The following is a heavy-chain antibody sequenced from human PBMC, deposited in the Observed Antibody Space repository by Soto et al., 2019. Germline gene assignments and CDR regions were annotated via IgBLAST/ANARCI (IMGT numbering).Heavy chain of an antibody. CDR2: ISYDESRI. V-gene: IGHV3-30-3*01. D-gene: IGHD7-27*01. Sequence: GGSLRLSCAASGFSFSSFALHWVRQAPGKGLAWVAFISYDESRIHYADSVKGRFTISRDNSKNTLFLEMSSLRPGDTGFYYCATATGGLDYWGQGTLVTVSS. CDR1: GFSFSSFA. CDR3: ATATGGLDY. J-gene: IGHJ4*02.